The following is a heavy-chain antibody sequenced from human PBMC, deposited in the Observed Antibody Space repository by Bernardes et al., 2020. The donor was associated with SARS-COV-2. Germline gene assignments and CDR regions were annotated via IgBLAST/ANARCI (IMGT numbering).Heavy chain of an antibody. Sequence: GRSLRPSCASSGFTCGNYWVHWGRQAPGEGLVWVSRISTDGNSISYADFVKGRFTISRDNAKNTLYLQLNSLRVDDTAVYYCTRAGSYRHDYWGQGTLVTVSS. CDR3: TRAGSYRHDY. J-gene: IGHJ4*02. CDR2: ISTDGNSI. D-gene: IGHD1-26*01. V-gene: IGHV3-74*01. CDR1: GFTCGNYW.